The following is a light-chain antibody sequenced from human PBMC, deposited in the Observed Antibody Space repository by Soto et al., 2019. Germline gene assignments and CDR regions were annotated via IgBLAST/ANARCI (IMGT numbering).Light chain of an antibody. CDR1: SSDVGGYNY. CDR3: SSYTSSTTQV. J-gene: IGLJ3*02. Sequence: QSALTQPASVSGSPGQSITISCTGTSSDVGGYNYVSWYQRHPGRAPKLIIYEVSNRPSGVSNRFSGSKSGNTASLTISGLQPEDEADYYCSSYTSSTTQVFGGGTKLT. V-gene: IGLV2-14*01. CDR2: EVS.